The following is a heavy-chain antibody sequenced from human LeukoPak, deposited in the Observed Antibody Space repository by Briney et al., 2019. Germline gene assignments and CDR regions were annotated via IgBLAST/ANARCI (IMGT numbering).Heavy chain of an antibody. CDR3: ANVGEPYSYGNPVDY. CDR1: GYSFSTYS. Sequence: GGSLRLSCAASGYSFSTYSMNWVRQAPGKGLEWVSFISSSSTYIYYADSVRGRFTISRDNSKNTLYLQMNSLRAEDTAVYYCANVGEPYSYGNPVDYWGQGTLVTVSS. J-gene: IGHJ4*02. D-gene: IGHD5-18*01. V-gene: IGHV3-21*01. CDR2: ISSSSTYI.